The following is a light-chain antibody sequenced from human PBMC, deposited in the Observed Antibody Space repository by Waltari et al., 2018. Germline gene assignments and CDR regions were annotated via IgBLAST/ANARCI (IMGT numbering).Light chain of an antibody. CDR2: DAS. J-gene: IGKJ3*01. CDR3: QQHDNLPGT. V-gene: IGKV1-33*01. Sequence: DTQMTQSPSSLSASVGDRVTITCQASQYISNYLNWYQQKPGKAPKLLVYDASNLETGVPSRFSGSGSGTYFTCTISSLQPEDNATYYCQQHDNLPGTFGPGTKVDIK. CDR1: QYISNY.